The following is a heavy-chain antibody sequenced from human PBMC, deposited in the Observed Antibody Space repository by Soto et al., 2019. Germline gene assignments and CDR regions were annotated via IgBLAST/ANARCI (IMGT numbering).Heavy chain of an antibody. CDR2: ISGSGGST. J-gene: IGHJ6*02. D-gene: IGHD3-3*01. Sequence: GGSLRLSCAASGFTFSSYAMSWVRQAPGKGLEWVSAISGSGGSTYYADSVKGRFTISRDNSKNTLYLQMNSLRAEDTAVYYCAKDDFWSGYGYGMDVWGQGTTVTVSS. CDR3: AKDDFWSGYGYGMDV. V-gene: IGHV3-23*01. CDR1: GFTFSSYA.